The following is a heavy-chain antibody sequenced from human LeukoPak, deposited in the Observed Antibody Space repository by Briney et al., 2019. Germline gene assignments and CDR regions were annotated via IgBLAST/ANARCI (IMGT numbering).Heavy chain of an antibody. D-gene: IGHD2-21*02. V-gene: IGHV4-34*01. CDR3: TRMTAGHDY. J-gene: IGHJ4*02. CDR2: INHSGYT. CDR1: GVSFDDYY. Sequence: PSETQSLTCAVSGVSFDDYYWSWVRQTSGKGLEWIGEINHSGYTNDSPSLKSRVTLSIDTSRKQFSLNLRSVTVADTGIYYCTRMTAGHDYWGQGTLVTVSS.